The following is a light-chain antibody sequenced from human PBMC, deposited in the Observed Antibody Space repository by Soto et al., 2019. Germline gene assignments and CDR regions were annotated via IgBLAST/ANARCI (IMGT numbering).Light chain of an antibody. Sequence: EIVMTQSPATLSVSPGERATLSCRASQSVSSNLAWYQQKPGQAPSLLIYGASSRATGIPGRFSGSGSGTDFTLTISSLEPEDFAVYYCQQRGNWPPITFGQGTRLEIK. CDR3: QQRGNWPPIT. V-gene: IGKV3-11*01. CDR2: GAS. CDR1: QSVSSN. J-gene: IGKJ5*01.